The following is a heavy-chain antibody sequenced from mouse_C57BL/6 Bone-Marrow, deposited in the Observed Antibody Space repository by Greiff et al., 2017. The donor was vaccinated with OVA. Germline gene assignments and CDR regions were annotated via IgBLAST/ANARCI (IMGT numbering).Heavy chain of an antibody. V-gene: IGHV5-17*01. CDR3: ARQGYGSSWGFAY. D-gene: IGHD1-1*01. CDR1: GFTFSDYG. J-gene: IGHJ3*01. CDR2: ISSGSSTI. Sequence: DVQLQESGGGLVKPGGSLKLSCAASGFTFSDYGMHWVRQAPEKGLEWVAYISSGSSTIYYAATVKGRFTISRDNAKNTLFLQMTSLRSEDTAMYYCARQGYGSSWGFAYWGQGTLVTVSA.